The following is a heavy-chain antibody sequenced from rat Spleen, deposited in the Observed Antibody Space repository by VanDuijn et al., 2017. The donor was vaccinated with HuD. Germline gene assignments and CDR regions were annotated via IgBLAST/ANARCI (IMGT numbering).Heavy chain of an antibody. V-gene: IGHV5S13*01. CDR2: ISPSGGST. J-gene: IGHJ3*01. CDR3: ATPTPGIPFAY. D-gene: IGHD1-4*01. Sequence: EVQLVDHGGGLVQPGRSLKVSCAPSGFTFSIYGMAWVRQAPTKGLEWVASISPSGGSTYYRDSVKGRFTVSRDNAKSTLYLQMDSLRSEDTATYYCATPTPGIPFAYWGQGTLVTVSS. CDR1: GFTFSIYG.